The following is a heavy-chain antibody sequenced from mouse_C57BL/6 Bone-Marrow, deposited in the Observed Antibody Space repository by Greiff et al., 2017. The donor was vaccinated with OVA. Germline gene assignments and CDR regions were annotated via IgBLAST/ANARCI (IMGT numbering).Heavy chain of an antibody. D-gene: IGHD1-1*01. Sequence: EVKLMESGPVLVKPGASVKMSCKASGYTFTDYYMNWVKQSHGKSLEWIGVINPYNGGTSYNQKFKGKATLTVDKSSSTAYMELNSLTSEDSAVYYCARKAFYYGSAWGQGTLVTVSA. CDR3: ARKAFYYGSA. CDR1: GYTFTDYY. V-gene: IGHV1-19*01. J-gene: IGHJ3*01. CDR2: INPYNGGT.